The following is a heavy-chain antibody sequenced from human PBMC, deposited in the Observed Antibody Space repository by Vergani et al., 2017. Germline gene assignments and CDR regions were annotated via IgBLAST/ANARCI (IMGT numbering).Heavy chain of an antibody. CDR1: GYSFASYW. Sequence: EVQLVQSGAEVKKPGESLKISCKGFGYSFASYWIAWVRERPGQGLEWMGMIYPGNSETRNNPSFRGQVTMSVDKSISTAYLQWSSLKASDSAMYYCARVYCRGMSCAGTDYFYHIDVWGKGTTVTVS. D-gene: IGHD3/OR15-3a*01. CDR2: IYPGNSET. V-gene: IGHV5-51*03. J-gene: IGHJ6*03. CDR3: ARVYCRGMSCAGTDYFYHIDV.